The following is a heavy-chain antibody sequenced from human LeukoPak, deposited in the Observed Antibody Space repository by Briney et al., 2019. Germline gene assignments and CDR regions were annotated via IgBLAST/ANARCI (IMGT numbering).Heavy chain of an antibody. Sequence: GGSLRLSCAASGFTFNTHGMHWVRQAPGKGLEWVAAIWFDGSVKYYSDAVKGRFTISRDNSLNTLYLQVNSLRVEDTAIYYCAKDTAVQFLEPAFWGQGTLVTVSS. CDR2: IWFDGSVK. CDR3: AKDTAVQFLEPAF. V-gene: IGHV3-33*06. D-gene: IGHD3-3*01. CDR1: GFTFNTHG. J-gene: IGHJ4*02.